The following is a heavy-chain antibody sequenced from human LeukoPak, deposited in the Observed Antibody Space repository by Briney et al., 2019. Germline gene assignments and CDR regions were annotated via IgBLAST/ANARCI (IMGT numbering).Heavy chain of an antibody. CDR1: GGTFSSYT. CDR3: ARDPVGPYNWFDP. D-gene: IGHD3/OR15-3a*01. J-gene: IGHJ5*02. CDR2: IIPILGIA. Sequence: SVKVSCKASGGTFSSYTISWVRQAPGQGLEWMGRIIPILGIANYAQKFQGRVTITADKSTSAAYMELSSLGSEDTAVYYCARDPVGPYNWFDPWGQGTLVTVSS. V-gene: IGHV1-69*04.